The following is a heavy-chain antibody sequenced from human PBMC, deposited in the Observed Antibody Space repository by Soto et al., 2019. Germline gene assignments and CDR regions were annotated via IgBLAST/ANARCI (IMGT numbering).Heavy chain of an antibody. Sequence: PGGSLRLSCAASGFTFSSYAMHWVRQAPGKGLEWVAVISYDGSNKYYADSVKGRFTISRDNSKNTLYLQMNSLRAEDTAVYYCARGGSTVLTTPFDPWGQGTLATVSS. CDR1: GFTFSSYA. D-gene: IGHD3-22*01. CDR2: ISYDGSNK. V-gene: IGHV3-30-3*01. J-gene: IGHJ5*02. CDR3: ARGGSTVLTTPFDP.